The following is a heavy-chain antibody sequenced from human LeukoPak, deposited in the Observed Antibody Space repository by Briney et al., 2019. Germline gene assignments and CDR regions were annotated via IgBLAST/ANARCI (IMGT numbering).Heavy chain of an antibody. Sequence: GGSLRLSCAASGFTFSSYSMNWVRQAPGKGLEWVSSISSSSSYIYYADSVKGRFTISRDNAKNSLYLQMNSLRAEDTAVYYCATMRGGYEGYFDYWGQGTLVTVSS. D-gene: IGHD3-16*01. CDR1: GFTFSSYS. CDR3: ATMRGGYEGYFDY. V-gene: IGHV3-21*01. CDR2: ISSSSSYI. J-gene: IGHJ4*02.